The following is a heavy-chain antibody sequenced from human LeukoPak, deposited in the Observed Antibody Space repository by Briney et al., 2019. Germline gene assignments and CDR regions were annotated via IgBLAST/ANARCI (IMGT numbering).Heavy chain of an antibody. J-gene: IGHJ4*02. Sequence: ASVKVSCKASGYTFTGYYMHWVRQAPGQGLEWMGWINPNSGGTNYAQKFQGRVTMTRDPSISTAYMELSRLRSGDTAVYYCALSMVRGVSFFDCWGQGTLVTVSS. CDR1: GYTFTGYY. CDR3: ALSMVRGVSFFDC. CDR2: INPNSGGT. D-gene: IGHD3-10*01. V-gene: IGHV1-2*02.